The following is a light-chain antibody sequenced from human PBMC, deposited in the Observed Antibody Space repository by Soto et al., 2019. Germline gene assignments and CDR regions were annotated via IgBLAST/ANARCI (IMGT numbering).Light chain of an antibody. CDR1: QSVSSSY. Sequence: EIVLTQSPGTLSLSPGERATLSCRASQSVSSSYLAWYQQKPGQAPRLLIYGASRRATGIPDRFSGSGCGTDFTLTISRMEPEDFAVYYCQQYGISPRCTFGPGTKVDIK. CDR2: GAS. J-gene: IGKJ3*01. V-gene: IGKV3-20*01. CDR3: QQYGISPRCT.